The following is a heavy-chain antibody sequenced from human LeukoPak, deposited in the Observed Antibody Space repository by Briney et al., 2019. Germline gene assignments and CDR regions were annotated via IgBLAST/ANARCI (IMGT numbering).Heavy chain of an antibody. D-gene: IGHD6-6*01. CDR1: GGTFSSYA. Sequence: SVKVSCKASGGTFSSYAISWVRQAPGQGLEWMGRIIPILGIANYAQKFQGRVTITADKSTSTAYMELSSLRSEDTAVYYCARDSKYSSSLGDYYYYGMDVWGQGTTVTVSS. CDR2: IIPILGIA. J-gene: IGHJ6*02. CDR3: ARDSKYSSSLGDYYYYGMDV. V-gene: IGHV1-69*04.